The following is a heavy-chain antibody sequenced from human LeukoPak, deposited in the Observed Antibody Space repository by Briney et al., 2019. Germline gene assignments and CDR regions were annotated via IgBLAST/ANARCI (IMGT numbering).Heavy chain of an antibody. CDR2: IIPIFGTA. Sequence: GASVKVSCKAAGYTFSSYGITWVRQAPGQGLEWMGGIIPIFGTANYAQKFQGRVTITADESTSTAYMELSSLRSEDTAVYYCASAGDYGDYVPSYYYMDVWGKGTTVTISS. CDR3: ASAGDYGDYVPSYYYMDV. V-gene: IGHV1-69*13. CDR1: GYTFSSYG. J-gene: IGHJ6*03. D-gene: IGHD4-17*01.